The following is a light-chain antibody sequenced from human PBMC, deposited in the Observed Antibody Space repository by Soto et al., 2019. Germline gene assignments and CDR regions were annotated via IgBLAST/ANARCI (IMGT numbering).Light chain of an antibody. CDR3: QQFAGS. Sequence: EILFTHSPGTLSLSPGERATLSCRASQSVSPSSLAWYQQRPGQSPRLLIYGASSRATGIPDRFSGRGSGTDFTLIISRLEPEDFAVYYCQQFAGSFGGGTKVDI. CDR2: GAS. J-gene: IGKJ4*02. V-gene: IGKV3-20*01. CDR1: QSVSPSS.